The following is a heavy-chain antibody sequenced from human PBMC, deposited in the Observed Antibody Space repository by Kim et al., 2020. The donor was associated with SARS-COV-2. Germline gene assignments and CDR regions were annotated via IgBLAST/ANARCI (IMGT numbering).Heavy chain of an antibody. CDR1: GFTFSSYA. V-gene: IGHV3-23*01. J-gene: IGHJ4*02. CDR3: AKDQGYYYGSGSYLDY. Sequence: GGSLRLSCAASGFTFSSYAMSWVRQAPGKGLEWVSAISGSGGSTYYADSVKGRFTISRDNSKNTLYLQMNSLRAEDTAVYYCAKDQGYYYGSGSYLDYWGQGTLVTVSS. CDR2: ISGSGGST. D-gene: IGHD3-10*01.